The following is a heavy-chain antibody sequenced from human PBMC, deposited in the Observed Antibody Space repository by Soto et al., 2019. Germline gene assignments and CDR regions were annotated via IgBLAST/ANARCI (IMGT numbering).Heavy chain of an antibody. J-gene: IGHJ5*02. D-gene: IGHD1-7*01. V-gene: IGHV3-21*01. CDR1: GFTFSSYS. CDR2: ISSSSSYI. Sequence: EVQLVESGGGLVKPGGSLRLSCAASGFTFSSYSMNWVRQAPGKGLEWVSSISSSSSYIYYADSVKGRFTISRDNAKNSLYLQMNSLRAEDTAVYYCARDSPDLENWNFHWFDPWGQGTLVTVSS. CDR3: ARDSPDLENWNFHWFDP.